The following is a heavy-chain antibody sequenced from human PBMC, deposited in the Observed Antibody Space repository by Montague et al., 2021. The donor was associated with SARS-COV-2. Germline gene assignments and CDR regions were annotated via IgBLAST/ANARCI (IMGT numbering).Heavy chain of an antibody. J-gene: IGHJ4*02. V-gene: IGHV4-39*07. D-gene: IGHD2-15*01. CDR1: GGSISNSSYY. Sequence: SETLSLTCTVSGGSISNSSYYWGWIRQPPGKGLEWIGSIYYTESTYYNPSLKSRVTISVDTSKNQFSLKLSSVTAADTAVYYCARVILRHSNVVVEELYYFDYWGQGTLVTVSS. CDR3: ARVILRHSNVVVEELYYFDY. CDR2: IYYTEST.